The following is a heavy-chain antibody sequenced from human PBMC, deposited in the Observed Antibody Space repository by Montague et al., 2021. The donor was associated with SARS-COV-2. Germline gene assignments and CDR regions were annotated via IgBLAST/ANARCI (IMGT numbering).Heavy chain of an antibody. CDR3: ARVGRGSSRHELGFDI. CDR2: IYNSGST. CDR1: GGSISRYS. J-gene: IGHJ3*02. D-gene: IGHD6-13*01. Sequence: SETLSLTCTVSGGSISRYSWTWVRQPPGQGLEWIGYIYNSGSTNYNHSLTSRVTISVDTSKNQFYLKLSSVAAADTAVYYCARVGRGSSRHELGFDIWGQGTMVTVSS. V-gene: IGHV4-59*01.